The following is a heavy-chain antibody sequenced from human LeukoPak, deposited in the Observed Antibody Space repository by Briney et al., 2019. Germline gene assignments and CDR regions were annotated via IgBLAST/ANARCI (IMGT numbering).Heavy chain of an antibody. J-gene: IGHJ6*03. CDR3: ARDATTAVGWVYMDV. CDR1: GFTFSSFE. V-gene: IGHV3-48*03. CDR2: ISTSGGTK. Sequence: GGTLRLSCAASGFTFSSFEMNWVRQAPGRGLEWLSHISTSGGTKYYADSVKGRFTISRDNAENSVYLQMSGLTAEDTGLYYCARDATTAVGWVYMDVWGKGTTVTISS. D-gene: IGHD6-13*01.